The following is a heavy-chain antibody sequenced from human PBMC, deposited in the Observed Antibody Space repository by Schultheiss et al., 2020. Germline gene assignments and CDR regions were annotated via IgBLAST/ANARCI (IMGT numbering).Heavy chain of an antibody. CDR2: ISSSSSYI. V-gene: IGHV3-21*01. CDR3: ASEQQLVGFDY. CDR1: GFTFSSYS. D-gene: IGHD6-13*01. Sequence: GGSLRLPCAASGFTFSSYSMNWVRQAPGKGLEWVSSISSSSSYIYYADSVKGRFTISRDNAKNSLYLQMNSLRAEDTAVYYCASEQQLVGFDYWGQGTLVTVSS. J-gene: IGHJ4*02.